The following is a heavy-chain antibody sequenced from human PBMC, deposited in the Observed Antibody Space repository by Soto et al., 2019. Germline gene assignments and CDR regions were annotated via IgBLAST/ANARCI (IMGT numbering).Heavy chain of an antibody. CDR2: IWYDGSNK. J-gene: IGHJ6*02. D-gene: IGHD2-15*01. V-gene: IGHV3-33*01. CDR3: ARYCSGGSCAHVYYYGMDV. CDR1: GFTFSSYG. Sequence: PGGSRRLSCAASGFTFSSYGMHWVRQAPGKGLEWVAVIWYDGSNKYYADSVKGRFTISRDNSKNTLYLQMNSLRAEDMAVYYCARYCSGGSCAHVYYYGMDVWGQGTTVTAP.